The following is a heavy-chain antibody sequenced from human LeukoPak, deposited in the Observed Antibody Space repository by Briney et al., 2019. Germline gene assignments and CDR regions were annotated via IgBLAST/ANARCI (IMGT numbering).Heavy chain of an antibody. CDR3: AKDRAKEWLAYFDY. Sequence: SGGSLRLSCAASGFTFSSYGMHWVRQAPGKGLEWVAVISYDGSNKYYADSVKGRFTISRDNSKNTLYLQMNSLRAEDTAVYYCAKDRAKEWLAYFDYWGQGTLVTVSS. CDR2: ISYDGSNK. J-gene: IGHJ4*02. V-gene: IGHV3-30*18. CDR1: GFTFSSYG. D-gene: IGHD6-19*01.